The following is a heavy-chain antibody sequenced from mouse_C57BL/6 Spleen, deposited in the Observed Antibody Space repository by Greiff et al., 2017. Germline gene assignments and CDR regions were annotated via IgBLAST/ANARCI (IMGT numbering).Heavy chain of an antibody. CDR2: IYPGSGST. CDR3: ARSYGSSEVDY. J-gene: IGHJ2*01. CDR1: GYTFTSYW. D-gene: IGHD1-1*01. V-gene: IGHV1-55*01. Sequence: QVQLQQPGAELVKPGASVKMSCKASGYTFTSYWITWVKQRPGQGLGWIGDIYPGSGSTNYNEKFKSKATLTVDTSSSTAYMQLSSLTSEDSAVYYCARSYGSSEVDYWGQGTTLTVSS.